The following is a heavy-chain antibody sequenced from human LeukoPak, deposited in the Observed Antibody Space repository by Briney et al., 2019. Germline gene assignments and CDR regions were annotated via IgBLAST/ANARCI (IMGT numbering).Heavy chain of an antibody. Sequence: PGGSLRLSCAASGFNFSSFGVNWVRQGPGKGLEWVSGISFIISTWSADSVKGRFTISRDNSKNTLSLQMNSLRAEDTAVYYCTKEGGPMAVTTERYSFDQWGQGTLVTVSS. CDR3: TKEGGPMAVTTERYSFDQ. D-gene: IGHD4-17*01. CDR2: ISFIIST. CDR1: GFNFSSFG. J-gene: IGHJ4*02. V-gene: IGHV3-23*01.